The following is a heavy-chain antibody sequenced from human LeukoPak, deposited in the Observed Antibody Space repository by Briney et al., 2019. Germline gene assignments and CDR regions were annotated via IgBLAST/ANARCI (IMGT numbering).Heavy chain of an antibody. CDR3: ARVNGGYPPLYYYYYMDV. D-gene: IGHD3-16*01. CDR1: GFNFSNYA. V-gene: IGHV3-64*01. Sequence: GGSLRLSCAASGFNFSNYAMHWVRQAPGKGLEYVSAISSNGGSTYYAHSVKGRFTISRDNSKNTLYLQMGSLRPEDMAVYYCARVNGGYPPLYYYYYMDVWGKGTTVTISS. CDR2: ISSNGGST. J-gene: IGHJ6*03.